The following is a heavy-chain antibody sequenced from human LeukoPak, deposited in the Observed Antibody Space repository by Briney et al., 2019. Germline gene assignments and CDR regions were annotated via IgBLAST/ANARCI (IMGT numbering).Heavy chain of an antibody. V-gene: IGHV3-30*02. CDR2: LRYDGSKK. CDR1: GFTFSSYG. CDR3: ARDESGFDYPFDS. J-gene: IGHJ4*02. D-gene: IGHD5-12*01. Sequence: GGSLRLSCAASGFTFSSYGMHWVRQAPGKGLEWVAFLRYDGSKKYYVDSVKGRFTISRDNSKNTLYLQMNSLRAEDTAVFYCARDESGFDYPFDSWGQGTLVTVSS.